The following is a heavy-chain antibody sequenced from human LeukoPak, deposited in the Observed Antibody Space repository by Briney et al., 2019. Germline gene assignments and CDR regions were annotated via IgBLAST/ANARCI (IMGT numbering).Heavy chain of an antibody. D-gene: IGHD6-13*01. CDR1: GYSISSGYY. CDR2: IYHSGNT. Sequence: SETLSLTCTISGYSISSGYYWGWIRQPPGKGLEWIGSIYHSGNTYYNPSLKSRLTISVDTSKNQLSLKLSSVTAAGTAVYYCARDWGSSWYRGYFDYWGQGTLVTVSS. V-gene: IGHV4-38-2*02. CDR3: ARDWGSSWYRGYFDY. J-gene: IGHJ4*02.